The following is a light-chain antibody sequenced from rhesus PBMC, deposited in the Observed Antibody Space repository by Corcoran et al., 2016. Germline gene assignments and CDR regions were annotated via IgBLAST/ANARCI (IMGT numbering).Light chain of an antibody. CDR1: QGIANY. J-gene: IGKJ1*01. Sequence: DIQMTQSPSSLSASVGDTVTITCRASQGIANYLAWYQQKPGKGPKPLIYYASNLESGVPSRFSGSGAGTDSTLTISSLQPENFAIYYCQQHDSYPPTFGQGTKVEIK. CDR3: QQHDSYPPT. CDR2: YAS. V-gene: IGKV1S14*01.